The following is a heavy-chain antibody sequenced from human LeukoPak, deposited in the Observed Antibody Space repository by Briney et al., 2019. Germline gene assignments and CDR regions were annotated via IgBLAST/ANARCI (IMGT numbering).Heavy chain of an antibody. CDR2: ISYDGSNK. Sequence: PGGSLRLSCAASGFTFSSYAMHWVRQAPGKGLEWVAVISYDGSNKYYADSVKGRFTISRDNSKNTLYLQMNSLRAEDTAVYYCARFLGASKTHVFFDIWGKGKMVTV. V-gene: IGHV3-30-3*01. J-gene: IGHJ3*02. CDR3: ARFLGASKTHVFFDI. D-gene: IGHD3-10*02. CDR1: GFTFSSYA.